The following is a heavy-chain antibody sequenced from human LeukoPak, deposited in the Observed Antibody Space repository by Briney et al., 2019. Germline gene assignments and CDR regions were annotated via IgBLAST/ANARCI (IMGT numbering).Heavy chain of an antibody. CDR2: ISGSGGST. CDR3: AKDPSGDYSGTFEM. Sequence: GGSLRLSCAASGFTFDDYAMHWVRQAPGKGLEWVSSISGSGGSTQYAASVQGRFTISRDNPKNTLYLQMNSLRAEDTAIYYCAKDPSGDYSGTFEMWGQETMVTVSA. V-gene: IGHV3-23*01. D-gene: IGHD4-23*01. CDR1: GFTFDDYA. J-gene: IGHJ3*02.